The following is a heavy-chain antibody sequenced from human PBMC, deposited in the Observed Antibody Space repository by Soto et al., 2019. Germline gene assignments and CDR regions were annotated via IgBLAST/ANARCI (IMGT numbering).Heavy chain of an antibody. CDR3: AHPNYYDSSGYSWYFAY. D-gene: IGHD3-22*01. V-gene: IGHV3-23*01. CDR2: ISGGGGST. Sequence: GGSLRLSCAASGFPFSSYAMSWVRLAPGKGLEWVSTISGGGGSTYYADFVKGRFTITKDTSKNQVVLTMTNMDPVDTATYYCAHPNYYDSSGYSWYFAYWGQGTLVTVSS. CDR1: GFPFSSYA. J-gene: IGHJ4*02.